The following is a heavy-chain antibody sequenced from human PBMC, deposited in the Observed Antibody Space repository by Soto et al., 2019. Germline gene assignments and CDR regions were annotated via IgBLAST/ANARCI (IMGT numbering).Heavy chain of an antibody. CDR3: ARVASGYCSSTSCSIDY. D-gene: IGHD2-2*01. V-gene: IGHV3-33*01. CDR1: GFTFSSYG. CDR2: IWYDGSNK. J-gene: IGHJ4*02. Sequence: QVQLVESGGGVVQPGRSLRLSCAASGFTFSSYGMHWVRQAPGKGLEWVAVIWYDGSNKYYADSVKGRFTISRDNSKNTLYLQMNSLRAEDTAVYYCARVASGYCSSTSCSIDYWGQGTLVTVSS.